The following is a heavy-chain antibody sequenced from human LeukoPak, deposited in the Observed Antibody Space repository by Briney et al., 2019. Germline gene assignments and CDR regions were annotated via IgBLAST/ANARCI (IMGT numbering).Heavy chain of an antibody. Sequence: PSETLSLTCTVSGGSISSSSYYWGWIRQPPGKGLEWIGSIYYSGSTYYNPSLKSRVTISVDTSKNQFSLKLSSVTAADTAVYYCATSPYSSGWYAWGQGTLVTVSS. CDR3: ATSPYSSGWYA. D-gene: IGHD6-19*01. CDR1: GGSISSSSYY. J-gene: IGHJ5*02. CDR2: IYYSGST. V-gene: IGHV4-39*01.